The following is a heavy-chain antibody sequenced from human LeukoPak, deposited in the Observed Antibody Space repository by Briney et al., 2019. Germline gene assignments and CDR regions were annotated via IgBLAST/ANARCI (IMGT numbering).Heavy chain of an antibody. CDR3: ARDLHAAIDY. CDR1: GGSFSGYY. CDR2: IYYSGST. J-gene: IGHJ4*02. D-gene: IGHD5-18*01. Sequence: SETLSLTCAVYGGSFSGYYWSWIRQPPGKGLEWIGSIYYSGSTYYNPSLKSRVTISVDTSKNQFSLKLSSVTAADTAVYYCARDLHAAIDYWGQGTLVTVSS. V-gene: IGHV4-34*01.